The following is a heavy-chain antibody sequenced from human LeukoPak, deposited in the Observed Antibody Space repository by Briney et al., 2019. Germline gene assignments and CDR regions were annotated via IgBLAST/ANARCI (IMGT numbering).Heavy chain of an antibody. CDR1: GYTFTSYG. Sequence: ASVKVSCKASGYTFTSYGISWVRQAPGQGLEWMGWISAYNGNTNYAQKLQGRVTMTTDTSTSTAYMELRGLRSDDTAVYYCASSRYYYDSSGYFYWGQGTLVTVSS. CDR2: ISAYNGNT. D-gene: IGHD3-22*01. CDR3: ASSRYYYDSSGYFY. V-gene: IGHV1-18*01. J-gene: IGHJ4*02.